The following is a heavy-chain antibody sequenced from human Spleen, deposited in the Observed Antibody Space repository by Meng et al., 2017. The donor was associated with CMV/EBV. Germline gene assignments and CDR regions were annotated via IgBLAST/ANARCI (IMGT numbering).Heavy chain of an antibody. CDR1: GVTFSNYG. V-gene: IGHV3-48*04. J-gene: IGHJ4*02. Sequence: GESLKISCAASGVTFSNYGMSWVRQAPGKGLEWVSSASSSETTIDYTDSVKGRFTISRDNAKNSLFLQMNSLRVDDTAVYYCARGRYGLFDYWGQGALVTVSS. D-gene: IGHD3-9*01. CDR2: ASSSETTI. CDR3: ARGRYGLFDY.